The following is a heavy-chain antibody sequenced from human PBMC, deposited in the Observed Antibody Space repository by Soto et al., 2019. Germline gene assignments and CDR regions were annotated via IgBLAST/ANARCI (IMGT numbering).Heavy chain of an antibody. D-gene: IGHD6-19*01. CDR2: IYYSGST. J-gene: IGHJ5*02. CDR1: GGSISSYY. V-gene: IGHV4-59*01. Sequence: QVQLQESGPGLVKPSETLSLTCTVSGGSISSYYWSWIRQPPGKGLEWIGYIYYSGSTNYNPSLKSRVTISVDTSKNQFSLKLSSVTAADTAVYYCARVRVAVAGDNWFDPWGQGTLVTVSS. CDR3: ARVRVAVAGDNWFDP.